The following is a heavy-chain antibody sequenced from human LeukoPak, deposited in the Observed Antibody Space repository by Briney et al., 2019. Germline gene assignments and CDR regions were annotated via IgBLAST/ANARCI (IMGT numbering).Heavy chain of an antibody. CDR3: ARDYCSGSSCYFFDY. J-gene: IGHJ4*02. D-gene: IGHD2-15*01. V-gene: IGHV3-21*01. CDR1: RYIFNTYK. CDR2: NSRSNHYI. Sequence: RGSLRLSCSASRYIFNTYKKIWVPQAPGKGLEWVSSNSRSNHYIYYVDSVKGRFPVPRDKAKSSVYLQTNSLGVEDTAVYYCARDYCSGSSCYFFDYWGQGTLVTVSS.